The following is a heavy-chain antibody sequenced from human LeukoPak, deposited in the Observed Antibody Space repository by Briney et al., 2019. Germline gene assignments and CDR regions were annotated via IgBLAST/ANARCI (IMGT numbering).Heavy chain of an antibody. D-gene: IGHD5-24*01. CDR1: GFTFSSYA. Sequence: GGSLRLSCAASGFTFSSYAMPWVRQAPGKGLEWVAVISYDGSNKYYADSVKGRFTISRDNSKNTLYLQMNSLRAEDTAVYYCASRIGMATIGGDYWGQGTLVTVSS. CDR2: ISYDGSNK. J-gene: IGHJ4*02. CDR3: ASRIGMATIGGDY. V-gene: IGHV3-30-3*01.